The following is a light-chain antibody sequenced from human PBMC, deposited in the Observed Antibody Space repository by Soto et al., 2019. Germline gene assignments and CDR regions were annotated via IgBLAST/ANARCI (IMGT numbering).Light chain of an antibody. V-gene: IGKV3-20*01. CDR1: QSVSSSY. CDR3: QRYGGSPLLT. Sequence: IVLTQSPGTLSLSPGERATLSCRASQSVSSSYLAWYQQKPGQAPRLLIYGASSRATGIPDRFSAIGSGTDFTLTISRLVSEDVAVYYCQRYGGSPLLTVVGRTQMEIK. CDR2: GAS. J-gene: IGKJ4*01.